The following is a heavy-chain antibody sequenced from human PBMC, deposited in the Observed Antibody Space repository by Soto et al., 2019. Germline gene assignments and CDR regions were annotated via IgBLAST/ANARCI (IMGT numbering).Heavy chain of an antibody. V-gene: IGHV2-5*02. CDR2: IYWDDDK. J-gene: IGHJ4*02. CDR1: GFSLTTSGVG. D-gene: IGHD3-3*01. Sequence: QITLNESGPTQVKPRQTLTLTCTFSGFSLTTSGVGVGWIRQSPGKAPAWLALIYWDDDKRYSPSLKSRLTITKDTSKNQLVLTMADLDPEDTATYYCAHRVLRTVFGLVTTTAIYFDFWGQGTPVAVSS. CDR3: AHRVLRTVFGLVTTTAIYFDF.